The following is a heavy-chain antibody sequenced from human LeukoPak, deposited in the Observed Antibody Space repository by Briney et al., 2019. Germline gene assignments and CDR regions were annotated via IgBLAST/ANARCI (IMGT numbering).Heavy chain of an antibody. CDR3: AKQSAGSAAWYSLHYDF. D-gene: IGHD6-13*01. CDR2: ISGSGGST. CDR1: GFTFSSYA. Sequence: GGSLRLSCAASGFTFSSYAMSWVRQAPGKGLEWVSAISGSGGSTYYADSGKGRFTISRDNSKDTLYLQMNGLRAEDTAVYFCAKQSAGSAAWYSLHYDFWGQGTLVTVSS. V-gene: IGHV3-23*01. J-gene: IGHJ4*02.